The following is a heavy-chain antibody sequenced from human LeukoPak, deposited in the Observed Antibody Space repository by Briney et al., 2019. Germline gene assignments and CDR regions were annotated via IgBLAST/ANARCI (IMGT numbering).Heavy chain of an antibody. V-gene: IGHV1-69*05. CDR1: GGTFSSYA. D-gene: IGHD3-10*01. Sequence: SVKVSCKASGGTFSSYAISWVRQAPGQGLEWMGGIIPIFGTANYAQKLQGRVTMTTDTSTSTAYMELRSLRSDDTAVYYCARDLRSYYGDYWGQGTLVTVSS. CDR3: ARDLRSYYGDY. J-gene: IGHJ4*02. CDR2: IIPIFGTA.